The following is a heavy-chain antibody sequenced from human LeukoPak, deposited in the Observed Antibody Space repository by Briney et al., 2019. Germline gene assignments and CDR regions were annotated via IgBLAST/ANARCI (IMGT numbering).Heavy chain of an antibody. CDR3: ARAPPPLYCSSTSRYWFDP. V-gene: IGHV1-2*02. Sequence: ASVKVSCKASGYTFTGYYMHWVRQAPGQGLEWMGWINPNSGGTNYAQKFQGRVTMTRDASISTAYMELSRLRSDDTAVYYCARAPPPLYCSSTSRYWFDPWGQGTLVTVSS. CDR1: GYTFTGYY. D-gene: IGHD2-2*01. CDR2: INPNSGGT. J-gene: IGHJ5*02.